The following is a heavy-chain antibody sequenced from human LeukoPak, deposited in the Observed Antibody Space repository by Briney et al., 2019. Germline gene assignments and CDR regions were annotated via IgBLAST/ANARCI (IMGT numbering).Heavy chain of an antibody. CDR1: GGSFSGYY. CDR3: ATYEGYYYGMDV. V-gene: IGHV4-34*01. D-gene: IGHD3-3*01. J-gene: IGHJ6*02. Sequence: SETLSXTCAVDGGSFSGYYWSWIRQPPGKGLEWIGEIKHSGIANYNPSLKSRVTISVATSKNQFSLKLSSVTAADTAVYYCATYEGYYYGMDVWGQGTTVTVSS. CDR2: IKHSGIA.